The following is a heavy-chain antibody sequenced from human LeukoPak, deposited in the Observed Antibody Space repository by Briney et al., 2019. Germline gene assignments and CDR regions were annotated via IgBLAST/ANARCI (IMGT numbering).Heavy chain of an antibody. Sequence: SLRLSCAASGFTFDDYAMHWVRQAPGKGLGWVSGISWNSGSIGYADSVKGRFTISRDNAKNSLYLQMNSLRAEDTALYYCAKDLGSSGYGAFDIWGQGTMVTVSS. CDR3: AKDLGSSGYGAFDI. V-gene: IGHV3-9*01. CDR2: ISWNSGSI. CDR1: GFTFDDYA. J-gene: IGHJ3*02. D-gene: IGHD3-22*01.